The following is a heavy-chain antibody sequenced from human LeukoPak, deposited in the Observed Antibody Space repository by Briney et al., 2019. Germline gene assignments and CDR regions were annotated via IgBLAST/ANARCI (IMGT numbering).Heavy chain of an antibody. J-gene: IGHJ4*02. V-gene: IGHV3-21*01. CDR3: ARGVPDAGEFDY. CDR2: ISSSSSYI. CDR1: GFTFSSYG. D-gene: IGHD3-10*01. Sequence: GGSLRLSCAASGFTFSSYGMHWVRQAPGKGLEWVSSISSSSSYIYYADSVKGRFTISRDNAKNSLYLQMNSLRAEDTAVYYCARGVPDAGEFDYWGQGTLVTVSS.